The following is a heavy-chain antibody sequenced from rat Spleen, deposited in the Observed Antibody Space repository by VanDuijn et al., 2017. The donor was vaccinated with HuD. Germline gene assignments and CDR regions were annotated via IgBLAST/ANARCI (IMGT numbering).Heavy chain of an antibody. CDR3: TIRDGGFPG. CDR1: GFTFSDNY. J-gene: IGHJ3*01. Sequence: EVQLVESDGGLVQPGRSLKLSCAVSGFTFSDNYMAWVRQAPTKGLEWVATISHDGSSTYYRDPEKGRFTISRDNAKSTLYLQMDSLRSEDTATYYCTIRDGGFPGWGQGTLVTVSS. CDR2: ISHDGSST. D-gene: IGHD1-11*01. V-gene: IGHV5-29*01.